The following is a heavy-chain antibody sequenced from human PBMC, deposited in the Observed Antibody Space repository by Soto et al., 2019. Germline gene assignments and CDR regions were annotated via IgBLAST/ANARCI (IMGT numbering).Heavy chain of an antibody. CDR2: IIPIFGTA. Sequence: QVQLVQSGAEVKKPGSSVKVSCKASGGTFSSYAISWLRQAPGQGLEWMGGIIPIFGTANYAQKFQGRVTITADKSTSTASMELSSLRSEDTAVYYCARGQVTTVVTPGWFDPWGQGPLVTVSS. J-gene: IGHJ5*02. CDR3: ARGQVTTVVTPGWFDP. CDR1: GGTFSSYA. V-gene: IGHV1-69*06. D-gene: IGHD2-21*02.